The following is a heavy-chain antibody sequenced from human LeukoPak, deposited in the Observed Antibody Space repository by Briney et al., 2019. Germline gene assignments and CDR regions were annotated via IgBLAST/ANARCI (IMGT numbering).Heavy chain of an antibody. J-gene: IGHJ4*02. Sequence: PETLSHTPALHLGSLSGYYWSCIRHPPGERLEWIEERKDGGSANYNPSLRSRVTLSVETSKKQLSLKLSSATAADTAGYYWVRGFSGVVGDYWGGGTGVSVS. CDR2: RKDGGSA. V-gene: IGHV4-34*01. CDR3: VRGFSGVVGDY. D-gene: IGHD3-10*01. CDR1: LGSLSGYY.